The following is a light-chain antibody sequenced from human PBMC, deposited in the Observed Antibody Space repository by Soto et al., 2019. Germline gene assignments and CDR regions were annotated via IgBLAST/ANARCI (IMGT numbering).Light chain of an antibody. CDR2: EVS. Sequence: QSVLTQPASVSGSPVRSITISCTGTSSDVGGYNYVSWYQQHPGKAPKLMIYEVSNRPSGVSNRFSGSKSGNTASLTISGLQAEDEADYYCSSYTSSSTYVFGTGTKVTVL. CDR1: SSDVGGYNY. CDR3: SSYTSSSTYV. V-gene: IGLV2-14*01. J-gene: IGLJ1*01.